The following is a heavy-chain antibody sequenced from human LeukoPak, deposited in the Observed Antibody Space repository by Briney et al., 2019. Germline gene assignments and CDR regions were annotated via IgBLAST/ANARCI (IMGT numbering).Heavy chain of an antibody. V-gene: IGHV1-2*02. D-gene: IGHD3-16*01. CDR1: GYTFTDYY. CDR2: ISPNSGGT. Sequence: ASVTVSCTASGYTFTDYYMHWVRQAPGQGLEWMGWISPNSGGTNYAQKFQGRVTMTRDTSIGTAYMELSRLRSDDTAVYYCARDYVGDNWFDPWGQGTLVTVSS. J-gene: IGHJ5*02. CDR3: ARDYVGDNWFDP.